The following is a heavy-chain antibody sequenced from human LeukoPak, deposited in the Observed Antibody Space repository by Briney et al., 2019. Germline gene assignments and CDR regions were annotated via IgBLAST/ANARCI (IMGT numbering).Heavy chain of an antibody. Sequence: GGSLRLSCAASGLTFSDYWMYWVRQAPGKGLVWISRINSDGSRTDYADSVKGRFTISRDNAKSTLYLQMNSLRADDTAVYYCTRYRALGECFYPWGQGTLVTVSS. CDR3: TRYRALGECFYP. CDR2: INSDGSRT. D-gene: IGHD3-10*01. J-gene: IGHJ5*02. V-gene: IGHV3-74*01. CDR1: GLTFSDYW.